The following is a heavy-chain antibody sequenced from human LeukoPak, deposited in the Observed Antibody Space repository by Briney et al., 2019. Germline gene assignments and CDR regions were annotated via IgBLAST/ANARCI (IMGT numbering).Heavy chain of an antibody. Sequence: GGSLRLSCAASGFTFSSYAMHWVRQAPGKGLEYVSAISRNGGSTYYANSVKGRFTISRDNSKNTLYLQMGSLRAEDMAVYYCARDRVSSYGDEYYYYYMDVWGKGTTVTVSS. CDR1: GFTFSSYA. CDR3: ARDRVSSYGDEYYYYYMDV. V-gene: IGHV3-64*01. D-gene: IGHD4-17*01. CDR2: ISRNGGST. J-gene: IGHJ6*03.